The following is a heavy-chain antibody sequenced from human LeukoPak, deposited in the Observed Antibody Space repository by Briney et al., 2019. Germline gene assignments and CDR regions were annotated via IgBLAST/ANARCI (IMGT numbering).Heavy chain of an antibody. J-gene: IGHJ4*02. CDR3: ARRKGDYGGNPIDY. CDR2: INPNSGGT. V-gene: IGHV1-2*02. D-gene: IGHD4-23*01. CDR1: GYTFTGYY. Sequence: ASVKVSCKASGYTFTGYYMHWVRQAPGQGLEWMGWINPNSGGTNYAQKFQGRVTMTRDTSISTAYMELSRLRPDDTAVYYCARRKGDYGGNPIDYWGQGTLVTVSS.